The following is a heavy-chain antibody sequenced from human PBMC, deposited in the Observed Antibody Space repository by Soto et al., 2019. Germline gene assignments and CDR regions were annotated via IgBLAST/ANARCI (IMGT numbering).Heavy chain of an antibody. D-gene: IGHD3-10*01. V-gene: IGHV4-39*01. CDR2: IYYSGST. Sequence: SETLSLTCTVSGGSISSSSYYWGWIRQPPGKGLEWIGSIYYSGSTYYNPSLKSRVTISVDTSKNQFSLKLSSVTAADTAVYYCARLMYYYGSGSYYNNEHDYWGQGTLVTVSS. CDR1: GGSISSSSYY. CDR3: ARLMYYYGSGSYYNNEHDY. J-gene: IGHJ4*02.